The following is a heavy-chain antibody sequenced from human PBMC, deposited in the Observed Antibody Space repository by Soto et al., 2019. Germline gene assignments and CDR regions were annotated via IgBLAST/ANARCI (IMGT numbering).Heavy chain of an antibody. Sequence: SETLSLTCTVSGDSISNYYWSWIRQAPGKGLEWIGFIYHSGNTNYNPSLKSRVTMSIDTSKSQFSLKLNSVTAADTAVYYCARDQGIASSGPFDYWGPGTLVNVSS. V-gene: IGHV4-59*01. CDR2: IYHSGNT. D-gene: IGHD6-13*01. CDR1: GDSISNYY. CDR3: ARDQGIASSGPFDY. J-gene: IGHJ4*02.